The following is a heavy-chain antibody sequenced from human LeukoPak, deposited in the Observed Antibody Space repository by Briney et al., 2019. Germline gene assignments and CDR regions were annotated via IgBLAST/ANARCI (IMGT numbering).Heavy chain of an antibody. CDR2: INPNSGGT. Sequence: ASMKVSCKASGYTFTGYYMHRVRQAPGQGLEWMGWINPNSGGTNYAQKFQGRVTMTSDTSVSTAYMEQSRLRSDDTAVYYCARDAITRGIIDYWGQGTLVTVSS. CDR3: ARDAITRGIIDY. D-gene: IGHD3-10*01. CDR1: GYTFTGYY. V-gene: IGHV1-2*02. J-gene: IGHJ4*02.